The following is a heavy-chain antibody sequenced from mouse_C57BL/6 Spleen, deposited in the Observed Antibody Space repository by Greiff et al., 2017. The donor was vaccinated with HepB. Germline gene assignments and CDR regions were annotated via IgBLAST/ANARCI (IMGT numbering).Heavy chain of an antibody. V-gene: IGHV8-12*01. J-gene: IGHJ2*01. Sequence: QVTLKESGPGILQSSQTLSLTCSFSGFSLSTSGMGVSWIRQPSGKGLEWLAHIYWDDDKRYNPSLKSRLTISKETSRNQVFLKITSVDTADTATYYCARTGTGYFDYWGQGTTLTVSS. CDR2: IYWDDDK. CDR1: GFSLSTSGMG. D-gene: IGHD4-1*01. CDR3: ARTGTGYFDY.